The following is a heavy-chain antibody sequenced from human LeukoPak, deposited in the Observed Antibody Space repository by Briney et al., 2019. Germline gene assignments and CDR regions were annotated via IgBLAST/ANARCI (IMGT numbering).Heavy chain of an antibody. J-gene: IGHJ4*02. CDR2: INPNSGGT. V-gene: IGHV1-2*02. CDR3: ARGPAQLWLRFDY. Sequence: ASVKVSCKASGYTFTGYYMHWVRQAPGQGLEWMGWINPNSGGTNYAQKFQGRVTMTRDTSISTAYMELSRLRSGDTAVYYCARGPAQLWLRFDYWGQGTLVTVSS. CDR1: GYTFTGYY. D-gene: IGHD5-18*01.